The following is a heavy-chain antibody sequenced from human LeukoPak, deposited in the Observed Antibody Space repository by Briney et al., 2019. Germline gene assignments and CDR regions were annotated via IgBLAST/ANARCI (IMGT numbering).Heavy chain of an antibody. CDR3: ARDLRIVSGSYLDY. CDR2: ISSSGSTI. Sequence: GGSLRLSCAASGFTFSSYSMNWVRQAPGKGLEWVSYISSSGSTIYYADSVKGRFISSRDNTKNSLYLQMNSLRAEDTAIYYCARDLRIVSGSYLDYWGQGTLVTVSS. D-gene: IGHD1-26*01. J-gene: IGHJ4*02. CDR1: GFTFSSYS. V-gene: IGHV3-48*04.